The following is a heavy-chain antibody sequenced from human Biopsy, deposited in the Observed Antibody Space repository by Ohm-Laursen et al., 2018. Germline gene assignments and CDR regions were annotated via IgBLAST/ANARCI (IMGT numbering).Heavy chain of an antibody. CDR2: ISAYNGNR. CDR3: AREEDNSGYDYYGMDV. D-gene: IGHD3-22*01. CDR1: GYTFPSYG. J-gene: IGHJ6*02. V-gene: IGHV1-18*01. Sequence: ASVKVSCKTSGYTFPSYGISWVRQAPGPGLEWMGWISAYNGNRNYAQKFQGRVTMTTDTSTSTAYMELRSLRSDDTAVYFCAREEDNSGYDYYGMDVWGQGTTVTVSS.